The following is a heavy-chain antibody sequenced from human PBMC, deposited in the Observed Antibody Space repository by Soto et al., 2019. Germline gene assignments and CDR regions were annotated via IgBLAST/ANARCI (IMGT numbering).Heavy chain of an antibody. V-gene: IGHV4-4*02. Sequence: SETLSLTCAVSGCSISSSNWWSWVRQPPGKGLEWIGEIYHSGSTNYNPSLKSRVTISVDKSKNQFSLKLSSVTAADTAVYYCARGLYCSSTSCYPNWGQGTLVTVSS. D-gene: IGHD2-2*01. J-gene: IGHJ4*02. CDR2: IYHSGST. CDR1: GCSISSSNW. CDR3: ARGLYCSSTSCYPN.